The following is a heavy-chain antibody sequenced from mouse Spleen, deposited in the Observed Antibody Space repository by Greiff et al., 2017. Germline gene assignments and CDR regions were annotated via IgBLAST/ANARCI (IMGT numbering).Heavy chain of an antibody. CDR2: ISSGGGNT. D-gene: IGHD1-2*01. CDR3: ARGGYSLLRSYYAMDY. V-gene: IGHV5-9*01. CDR1: GFTFSSYA. J-gene: IGHJ4*01. Sequence: EVMLVESGGGLVKLGGSLKLSCAASGFTFSSYAMSWVRQTPEKRLEWVATISSGGGNTYYPDSVKGRFTISRDNAKNTLYLQMSSLKSEDTAMYYCARGGYSLLRSYYAMDYWGQGTSVTVSS.